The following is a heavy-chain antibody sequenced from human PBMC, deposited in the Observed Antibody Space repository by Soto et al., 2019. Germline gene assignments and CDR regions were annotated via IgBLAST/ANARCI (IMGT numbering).Heavy chain of an antibody. J-gene: IGHJ4*02. CDR1: GGSISSGGYY. CDR3: ARGGVRTTFRH. V-gene: IGHV4-31*03. CDR2: IYDSGSA. D-gene: IGHD3-10*01. Sequence: QMQLQESGPGLVKPSQTLSLTCTVSGGSISSGGYYWSWIRQHPGKVLEWIGYIYDSGSAYYNPSLKSRVTISGDTAKNQFSLRLNSVTAADTAVYYCARGGVRTTFRHWGQGTLVTVYS.